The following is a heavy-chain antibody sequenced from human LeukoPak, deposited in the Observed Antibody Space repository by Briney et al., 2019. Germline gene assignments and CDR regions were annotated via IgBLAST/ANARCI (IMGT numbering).Heavy chain of an antibody. V-gene: IGHV4-59*10. CDR1: GGSISSYY. CDR2: IYTSGST. D-gene: IGHD4/OR15-4a*01. J-gene: IGHJ5*02. Sequence: SETLSLTCTVSGGSISSYYWSWIRQPAGKGLEWIGRIYTSGSTNYNPSLKSRVTISVDTSKNQFSLKPSSVTAADTAVYYCARYSKPNYSNWFDPWGQGTLVTVSS. CDR3: ARYSKPNYSNWFDP.